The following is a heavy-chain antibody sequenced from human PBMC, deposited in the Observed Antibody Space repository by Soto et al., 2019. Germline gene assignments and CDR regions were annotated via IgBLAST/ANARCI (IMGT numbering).Heavy chain of an antibody. J-gene: IGHJ4*02. V-gene: IGHV5-51*01. CDR1: GYSFTSYW. CDR2: IYPGDSDT. D-gene: IGHD3-9*01. Sequence: GESLKISCKGSGYSFTSYWIGWVRQMPGKGLEWMGIIYPGDSDTRYSPSFQGQVTISAEKSISTAYLQWSSLKASDTAMYYCARPAVDDILTGYFHFDYWGQGTLVTVSS. CDR3: ARPAVDDILTGYFHFDY.